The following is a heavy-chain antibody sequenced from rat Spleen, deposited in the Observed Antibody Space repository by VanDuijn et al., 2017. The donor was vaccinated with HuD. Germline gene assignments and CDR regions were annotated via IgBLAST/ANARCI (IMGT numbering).Heavy chain of an antibody. Sequence: EVQLVESGGGLVQPGRSMKLSCAASGFTFSNYYMAWVRQAPTKGLEWVAYISTAGGNTYYRDSVRGRFTISRDNAKSALYLQMDSLRSEDSATYYCARLGNSGFGNWFAYWGQGTLVTVSS. J-gene: IGHJ3*01. CDR1: GFTFSNYY. D-gene: IGHD4-4*01. V-gene: IGHV5-25*01. CDR2: ISTAGGNT. CDR3: ARLGNSGFGNWFAY.